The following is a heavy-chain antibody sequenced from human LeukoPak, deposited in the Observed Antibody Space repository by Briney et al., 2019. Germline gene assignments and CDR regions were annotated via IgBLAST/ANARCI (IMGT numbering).Heavy chain of an antibody. J-gene: IGHJ4*02. CDR3: ARQLRL. Sequence: EASVKVSCEASGGTFSSYAISWVRQAPGQGLEWMGGIIPIFGTANYAQKFQGRVTITTDESTSTAYMELSSLRSEDTAVHYCARQLRLWGQGTLVTVSS. CDR1: GGTFSSYA. CDR2: IIPIFGTA. V-gene: IGHV1-69*05. D-gene: IGHD1-7*01.